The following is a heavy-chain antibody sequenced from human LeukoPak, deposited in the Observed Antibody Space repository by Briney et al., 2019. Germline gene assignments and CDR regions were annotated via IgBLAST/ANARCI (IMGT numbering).Heavy chain of an antibody. CDR3: ARVGAGYSSGWPYYFDY. D-gene: IGHD6-19*01. J-gene: IGHJ4*02. CDR2: ISTSGSPI. CDR1: GFTFSSYE. V-gene: IGHV3-48*03. Sequence: GGSLRLSCAASGFTFSSYEINWVRQAPGKGLEWASYISTSGSPIYYADSVKGRFTISRDNAKNSLYLQMNSLRAEDTAVYYCARVGAGYSSGWPYYFDYWGQGTLVTVSS.